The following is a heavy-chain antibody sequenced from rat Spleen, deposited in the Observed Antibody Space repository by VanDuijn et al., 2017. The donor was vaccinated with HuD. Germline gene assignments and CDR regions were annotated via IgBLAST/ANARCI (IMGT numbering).Heavy chain of an antibody. J-gene: IGHJ1*01. Sequence: EVQLVESDGGLVQPGRSLKLSCAASGFTFSDYYMAWVRQTPTKGLEWVASINYDGVTTHYRDSVKGRFTISRDNAKSSLYLQMDSLRSEDTATYYCTRDMYTTDYYYDWYFDFWGPGTMVTVSS. D-gene: IGHD1-6*01. CDR1: GFTFSDYY. CDR2: INYDGVTT. V-gene: IGHV5-20*01. CDR3: TRDMYTTDYYYDWYFDF.